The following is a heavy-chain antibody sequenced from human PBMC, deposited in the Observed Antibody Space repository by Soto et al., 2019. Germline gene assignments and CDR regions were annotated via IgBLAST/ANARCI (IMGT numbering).Heavy chain of an antibody. D-gene: IGHD2-2*01. CDR1: GFTFIDYY. CDR2: ISGSSSTI. V-gene: IGHV3-11*01. J-gene: IGHJ5*02. CDR3: ARGYCRSTTCYEGWFDP. Sequence: GGSLRLSCAASGFTFIDYYMSWIRQAPGKGLEWVSSISGSSSTIYYADSVKGRFTISRGNAKNSLFLQINSLRAEDTAVYYCARGYCRSTTCYEGWFDPWGQGTLVTVSS.